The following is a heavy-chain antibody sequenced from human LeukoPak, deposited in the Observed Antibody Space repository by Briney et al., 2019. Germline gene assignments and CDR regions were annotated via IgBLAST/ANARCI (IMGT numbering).Heavy chain of an antibody. CDR3: ARHEWYYDSRGYRGIDY. CDR2: IYPGDSDT. Sequence: GESLKISYKGSGYSFTSYWIGWVRQMPGKGLEWMGIIYPGDSDTRYSPSFQGQVTISADKSVSTAYLQWSSLKASDTAMYYCARHEWYYDSRGYRGIDYWGQGTLVTVSS. V-gene: IGHV5-51*01. D-gene: IGHD3-22*01. J-gene: IGHJ4*02. CDR1: GYSFTSYW.